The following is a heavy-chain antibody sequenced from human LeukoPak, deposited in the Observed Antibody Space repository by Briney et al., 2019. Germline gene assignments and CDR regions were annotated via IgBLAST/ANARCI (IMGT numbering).Heavy chain of an antibody. V-gene: IGHV4-39*01. J-gene: IGHJ4*02. D-gene: IGHD4-17*01. CDR3: ARGKMRSTVVGY. CDR1: GGSISSSSYY. Sequence: SETLSLTCTVSGGSISSSSYYWGWIRQPPGKGLEWIGSIYYSGSTYYNPSLKSRVTISVDTSKNQFSLKLSSVTAADTAVYYRARGKMRSTVVGYWGQGTLVTVSS. CDR2: IYYSGST.